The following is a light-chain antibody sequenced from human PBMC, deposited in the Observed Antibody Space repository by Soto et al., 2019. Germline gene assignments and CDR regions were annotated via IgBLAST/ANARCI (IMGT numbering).Light chain of an antibody. CDR1: KLGNKY. Sequence: SYELTQPPSVSVSPGQTASITCSGDKLGNKYACWYQQKPGQSPVLVIYQNYKRPSGLPERFSGSNSGNTATLTISATQAMDEADNYCQAWDRSTGVFGGGTKLTVL. CDR2: QNY. J-gene: IGLJ2*01. CDR3: QAWDRSTGV. V-gene: IGLV3-1*01.